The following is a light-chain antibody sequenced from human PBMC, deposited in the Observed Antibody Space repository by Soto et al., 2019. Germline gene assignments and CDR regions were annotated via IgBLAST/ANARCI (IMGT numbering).Light chain of an antibody. J-gene: IGLJ3*02. CDR1: SSNIGSNY. V-gene: IGLV1-47*01. Sequence: QSVLTQPPSASGTPGQRVTISCSGSSSNIGSNYVYWYQQLPGTAPNLLIYRNNQRPSGVPDRFSGSKSGTSASLAISGLRSEDEADYYCAAWDDSRSGPVFGGGTKVTVL. CDR3: AAWDDSRSGPV. CDR2: RNN.